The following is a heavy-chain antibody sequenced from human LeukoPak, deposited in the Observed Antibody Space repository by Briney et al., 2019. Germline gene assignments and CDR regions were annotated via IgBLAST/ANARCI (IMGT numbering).Heavy chain of an antibody. J-gene: IGHJ4*02. Sequence: PSETLSLTCTVSGGSISSGGYYWSWIRQHPGKGLEWIGYIYYSGSTYCNPSLKSRATISVDTSKNQFSLKLSSVTAADTAVYYCASLIAARRRGPSVFDYWGQGTLVTVSS. CDR3: ASLIAARRRGPSVFDY. V-gene: IGHV4-31*03. D-gene: IGHD6-6*01. CDR2: IYYSGST. CDR1: GGSISSGGYY.